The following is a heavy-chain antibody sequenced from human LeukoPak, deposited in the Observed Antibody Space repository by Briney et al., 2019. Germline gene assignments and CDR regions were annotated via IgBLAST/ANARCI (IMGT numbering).Heavy chain of an antibody. Sequence: SETLSLTCAVYGGSFSGCYWSWIRQPPGKGLEWIGEINHSGSTNYNPSLKSRVTISVDTSKNQFSLKLGSVTAADTAVYYCARANIVATSKHGWFDPWGQGTLVTVSS. CDR1: GGSFSGCY. D-gene: IGHD5-12*01. V-gene: IGHV4-34*01. J-gene: IGHJ5*02. CDR3: ARANIVATSKHGWFDP. CDR2: INHSGST.